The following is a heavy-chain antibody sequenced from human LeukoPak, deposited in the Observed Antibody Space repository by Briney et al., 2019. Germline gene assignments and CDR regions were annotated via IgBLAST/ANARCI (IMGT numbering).Heavy chain of an antibody. CDR3: ARAIMGGTYYDILTGPYYFDY. V-gene: IGHV1-18*01. Sequence: ASVKVSCKASGYTFASYGISWVRQAPGQALEWMGWISAYNGNTNYAQKLQGRVTMTTDTSTSTAYMELRSLRSDDTAVYYCARAIMGGTYYDILTGPYYFDYWGQGTLVTVSS. CDR2: ISAYNGNT. CDR1: GYTFASYG. D-gene: IGHD3-9*01. J-gene: IGHJ4*02.